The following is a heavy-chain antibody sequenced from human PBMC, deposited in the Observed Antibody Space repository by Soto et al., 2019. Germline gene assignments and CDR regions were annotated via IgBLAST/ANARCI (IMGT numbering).Heavy chain of an antibody. CDR2: INPYNGNT. V-gene: IGHV1-18*01. D-gene: IGHD3-16*01. J-gene: IGHJ4*02. CDR3: SRDWFGIDY. CDR1: GYTFTSYG. Sequence: QVQLVQSGAEVKKPGASVKVSCKASGYTFTSYGISWVRQAPGQGLEWMGWINPYNGNTNYAQKLQGRVAMTTDTSMNTAYMALRRVRSDDTSVYYCSRDWFGIDYWGQGTLVTVSS.